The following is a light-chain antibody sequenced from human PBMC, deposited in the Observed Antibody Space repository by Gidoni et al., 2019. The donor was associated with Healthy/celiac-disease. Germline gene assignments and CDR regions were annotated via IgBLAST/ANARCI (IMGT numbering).Light chain of an antibody. J-gene: IGKJ1*01. V-gene: IGKV1-39*01. CDR3: HQSYSTLWT. Sequence: EIKMTQSPSSLSASVGDRVTITCRESQSISSNLNWYQQKPGKAPKLLIYAASSWQSGVPSRFSGSGSGTDFTLTISSLQPEDFATYYCHQSYSTLWTFGQGTKVEIK. CDR2: AAS. CDR1: QSISSN.